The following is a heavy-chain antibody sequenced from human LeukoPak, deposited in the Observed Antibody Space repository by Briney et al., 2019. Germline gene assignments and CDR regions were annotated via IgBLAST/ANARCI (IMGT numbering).Heavy chain of an antibody. V-gene: IGHV3-23*01. Sequence: PGGSLRLSCAASGFTFSSYAMSWVRQAPGKGLEWVSAISGSGGSTYYADSVKGRFTISRDNSKNTLYLQMNSLRAEDTAVYYCARDPKYSSGWYFDYWGQGTLVTVSS. CDR3: ARDPKYSSGWYFDY. D-gene: IGHD6-19*01. J-gene: IGHJ4*02. CDR2: ISGSGGST. CDR1: GFTFSSYA.